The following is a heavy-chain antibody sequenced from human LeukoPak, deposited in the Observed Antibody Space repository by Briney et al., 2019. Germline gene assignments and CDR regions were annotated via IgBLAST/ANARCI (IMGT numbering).Heavy chain of an antibody. CDR3: ARGGPQWLVLRKRFYFDS. CDR2: ISPSGGGT. V-gene: IGHV1-46*01. Sequence: ASVKVSCKSSGYTFTSYYIHWVRQAPGQGLEWMGIISPSGGGTGYAQNFQGRVAMTRDTSTSTVYMELSSLRSEDTAVYFCARGGPQWLVLRKRFYFDSWGQGTLVTVSS. J-gene: IGHJ4*02. CDR1: GYTFTSYY. D-gene: IGHD6-19*01.